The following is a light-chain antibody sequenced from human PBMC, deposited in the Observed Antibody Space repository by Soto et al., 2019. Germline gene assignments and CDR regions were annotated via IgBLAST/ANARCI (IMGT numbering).Light chain of an antibody. J-gene: IGKJ4*01. CDR3: HQYNGWPLT. V-gene: IGKV3D-15*01. CDR1: QSVSSN. CDR2: DIS. Sequence: EIVMTQSPATLSVSPGERATLSCRASQSVSSNLAWYQQKPGQAPSLLIYDISARATGIPTRFSGSGSGTEFTLTISRLQSEDFAVYYCHQYNGWPLTFGGGTKVEIK.